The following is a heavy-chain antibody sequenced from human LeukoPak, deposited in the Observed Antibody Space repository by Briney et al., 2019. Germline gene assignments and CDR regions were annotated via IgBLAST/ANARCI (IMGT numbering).Heavy chain of an antibody. V-gene: IGHV3-23*01. J-gene: IGHJ3*02. CDR2: ISGSGGST. Sequence: GGSLRLSCAASGFTFSSYAMSWVRQAPGKGLEWVSAISGSGGSTYYADSVKGRFTISRDNSKNTLYLQMNSLRAEDTAVYYCATRTLSSPILTRAFDIWGQGTMVTVSS. CDR1: GFTFSSYA. CDR3: ATRTLSSPILTRAFDI. D-gene: IGHD6-13*01.